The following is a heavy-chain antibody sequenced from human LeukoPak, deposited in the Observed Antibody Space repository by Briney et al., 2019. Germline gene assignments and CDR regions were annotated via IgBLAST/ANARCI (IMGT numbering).Heavy chain of an antibody. CDR3: ARWGFTVEMATD. Sequence: SETLSPTCTVSGGSISSSSYYWGWIRQPPGKGLEWIGSFYYIGTTYSNPSLKSRVTISVDTSKIQFSLKPSSVTAADTAVYYCARWGFTVEMATDWGQGTLVTVSS. J-gene: IGHJ4*02. V-gene: IGHV4-39*01. CDR2: FYYIGTT. CDR1: GGSISSSSYY. D-gene: IGHD5-24*01.